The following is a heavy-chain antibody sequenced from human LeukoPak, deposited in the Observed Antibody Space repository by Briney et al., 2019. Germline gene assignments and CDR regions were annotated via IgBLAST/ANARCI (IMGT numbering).Heavy chain of an antibody. D-gene: IGHD1-20*01. J-gene: IGHJ4*02. CDR3: ARVRYNWNRDFDY. V-gene: IGHV4-38-2*02. CDR2: MFHSGST. Sequence: MASETLSLTCTVSGYSISSGYYWGWIRQPPGKGLEWIGSMFHSGSTYYNPSLKSRVTMSVDTSKNQFSLKLSSVTAADTAVYYCARVRYNWNRDFDYWAREPWSPSPQ. CDR1: GYSISSGYY.